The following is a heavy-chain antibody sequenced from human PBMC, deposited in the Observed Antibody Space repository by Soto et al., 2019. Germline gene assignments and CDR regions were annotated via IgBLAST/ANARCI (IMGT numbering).Heavy chain of an antibody. CDR3: VRSRSGAVPDSFGY. CDR2: ISKDGSVK. J-gene: IGHJ4*02. D-gene: IGHD3-3*01. CDR1: GFMFSRYA. Sequence: QVQLVESGGRVVQSGGSLRPSCAASGFMFSRYAIHWVRQAPGKGLEWVAVISKDGSVKYYIDSVRGRYTISRDKSKNTVYLEMNNMGDDDTAVFYCVRSRSGAVPDSFGYWGQGTLVTVSS. V-gene: IGHV3-30-3*01.